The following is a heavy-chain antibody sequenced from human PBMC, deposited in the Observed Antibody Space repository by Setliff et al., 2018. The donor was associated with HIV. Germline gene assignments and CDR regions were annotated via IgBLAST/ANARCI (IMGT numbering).Heavy chain of an antibody. V-gene: IGHV3-30*02. J-gene: IGHJ6*03. CDR2: IRYDGSDK. CDR1: GFTFSSYG. Sequence: LRLSCAASGFTFSSYGMHWVRQAPGKGLEWVTFIRYDGSDKYYADSVKGRFTISRDNSKNTLYLQMNSLRTEDTAVYYCAKNARDYYYYYMDVWGKGTTVTVSS. CDR3: AKNARDYYYYYMDV.